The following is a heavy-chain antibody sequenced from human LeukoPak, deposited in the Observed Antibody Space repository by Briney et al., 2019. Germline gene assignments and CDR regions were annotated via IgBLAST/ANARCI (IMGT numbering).Heavy chain of an antibody. CDR1: GFTFSSYW. Sequence: PGGSLRLSCAASGFTFSSYWMHWVRQAPGKGLVWASRINNDGSSTSYADSVKGRFTISRDNAKNTLYLQMNSLRAEDTAVYYCASPTKEGSSWYWWFDPWGQGTLVTVSS. J-gene: IGHJ5*02. V-gene: IGHV3-74*01. CDR2: INNDGSST. D-gene: IGHD6-13*01. CDR3: ASPTKEGSSWYWWFDP.